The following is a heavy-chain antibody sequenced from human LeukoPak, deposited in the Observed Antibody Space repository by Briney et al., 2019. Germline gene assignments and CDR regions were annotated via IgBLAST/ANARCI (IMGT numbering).Heavy chain of an antibody. CDR3: ATDGYYYDSSGYKKDAFDI. D-gene: IGHD3-22*01. V-gene: IGHV1-24*01. J-gene: IGHJ3*02. CDR2: FDPEDGET. CDR1: GYTFTGYY. Sequence: ASMKVSCKASGYTFTGYYMHWVRQAPGQGLEWMGGFDPEDGETIYAQKFQGRVTMTEDTSTDTAYMELSSLRSEDAAVYYCATDGYYYDSSGYKKDAFDIWGQGTMVTVSS.